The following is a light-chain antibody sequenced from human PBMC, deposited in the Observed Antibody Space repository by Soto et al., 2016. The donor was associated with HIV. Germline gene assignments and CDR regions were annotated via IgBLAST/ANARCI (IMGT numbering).Light chain of an antibody. CDR3: QRYDSEYGCA. Sequence: DIQMTQSPSTLSASVGDRVTITCRASQSISTWLAWYQQKPDKPPKLLIYKASTLENGVPSRFSGSGSGTEFTLTISSLQPEDVATYYCQRYDSEYGCAFGPGTKLHI. J-gene: IGKJ3*01. CDR2: KAS. CDR1: QSISTW. V-gene: IGKV1-5*03.